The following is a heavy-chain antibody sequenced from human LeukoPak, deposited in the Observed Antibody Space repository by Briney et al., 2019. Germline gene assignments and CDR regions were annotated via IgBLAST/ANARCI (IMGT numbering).Heavy chain of an antibody. CDR3: AKLGTYDILTGYYFDY. Sequence: GGSLTLSCVVSGFTFSSYAMSWVRQAPGKGLEWVSAISGSGGSTYYADSVKGRFTISRDNSKNTLYLQMNSLRAEDTAVYYCAKLGTYDILTGYYFDYWGQGTLVTVSS. D-gene: IGHD3-9*01. CDR1: GFTFSSYA. CDR2: ISGSGGST. J-gene: IGHJ4*02. V-gene: IGHV3-23*01.